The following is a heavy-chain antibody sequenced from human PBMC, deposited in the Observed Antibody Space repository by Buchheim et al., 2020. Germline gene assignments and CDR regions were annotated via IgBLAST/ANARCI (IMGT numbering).Heavy chain of an antibody. V-gene: IGHV3-23*01. CDR1: GFTFSNFA. D-gene: IGHD5-18*01. Sequence: EVQLLESGGGSVQPGGSLRLSCAASGFTFSNFAMNWVRQAPGKGLEWISGLGATSGSTYYAPSVGGRVTISRDNSKNTLYMQMNSLRAEDTAVYYCAKAVDTASYYYGMDVWGQGTT. J-gene: IGHJ6*02. CDR3: AKAVDTASYYYGMDV. CDR2: LGATSGST.